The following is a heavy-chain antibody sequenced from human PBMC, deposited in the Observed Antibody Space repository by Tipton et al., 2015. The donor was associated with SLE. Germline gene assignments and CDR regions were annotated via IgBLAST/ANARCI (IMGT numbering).Heavy chain of an antibody. D-gene: IGHD3-22*01. J-gene: IGHJ2*01. Sequence: TLSLTCAVSGYSISSGYYWGWIRQPPGKGLEWIGSIYHSGSTYYNPSLKSRVTISVDTSKNQFSLKLSSVTAADTAVYYFASAVVVNNDWYFDLWGRGPLVTVSS. CDR3: ASAVVVNNDWYFDL. CDR1: GYSISSGYY. V-gene: IGHV4-38-2*01. CDR2: IYHSGST.